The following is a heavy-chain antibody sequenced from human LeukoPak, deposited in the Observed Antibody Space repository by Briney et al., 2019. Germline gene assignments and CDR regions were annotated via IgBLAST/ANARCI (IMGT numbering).Heavy chain of an antibody. CDR2: ISAYNGNT. CDR1: GYTFTSYG. Sequence: ASVKVSCKASGYTFTSYGISWVRQAPGQGLEWMGWISAYNGNTNYAQKLQGRVTMTTDTSTSTAYMELRSLRSDDTAVYYCARVGTMVNYYYYGMDVWGQGTTVTVSS. J-gene: IGHJ6*02. D-gene: IGHD3-10*01. V-gene: IGHV1-18*01. CDR3: ARVGTMVNYYYYGMDV.